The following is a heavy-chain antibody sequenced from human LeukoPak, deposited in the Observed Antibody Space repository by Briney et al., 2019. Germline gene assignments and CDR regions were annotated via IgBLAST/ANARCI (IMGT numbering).Heavy chain of an antibody. CDR2: ISSSSSYI. CDR1: GFTFSSYS. J-gene: IGHJ6*03. Sequence: PGGSLRLSCAASGFTFSSYSMNWVRQAPGKGLEWVSSISSSSSYIYYADSVKGRFTISRDNAKNSLYLQMNSLGAEDTAVYYCAGFIVGAPRGVYYYYYMDVWGKGTTVTVSS. CDR3: AGFIVGAPRGVYYYYYMDV. D-gene: IGHD1-26*01. V-gene: IGHV3-21*01.